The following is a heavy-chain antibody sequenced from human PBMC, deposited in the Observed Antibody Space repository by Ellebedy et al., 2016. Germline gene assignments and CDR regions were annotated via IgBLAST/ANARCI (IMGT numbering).Heavy chain of an antibody. V-gene: IGHV4-39*01. CDR3: ARHGLVMRYGFQPGYYFDY. CDR1: GGSISSSSYY. Sequence: SETLSLXCTVSGGSISSSSYYWGWIRQPPGKGLEWIGSIYYSGSTYYNPSLKSRVTISVDTSKNQFSLKLSSVTAADTAVYYCARHGLVMRYGFQPGYYFDYWGQGTLVTVSS. D-gene: IGHD5-18*01. CDR2: IYYSGST. J-gene: IGHJ4*02.